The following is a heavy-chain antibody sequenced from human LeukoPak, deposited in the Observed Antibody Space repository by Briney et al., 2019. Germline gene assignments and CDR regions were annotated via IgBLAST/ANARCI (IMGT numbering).Heavy chain of an antibody. CDR1: GFIFSSYA. D-gene: IGHD6-13*01. Sequence: GGSLRLSCAASGFIFSSYAMSWVRQAPGKGLEWISAISVSDTTYYADSVKGRFTISRDNSKNTPYLQMNSQRAEDTAVYYCALSGGSNWYGLECWGQGTLVTVSS. CDR3: ALSGGSNWYGLEC. V-gene: IGHV3-23*01. CDR2: ISVSDTT. J-gene: IGHJ4*02.